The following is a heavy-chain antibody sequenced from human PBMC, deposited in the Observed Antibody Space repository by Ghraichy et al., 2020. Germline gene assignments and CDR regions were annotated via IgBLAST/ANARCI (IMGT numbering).Heavy chain of an antibody. D-gene: IGHD3-10*01. J-gene: IGHJ4*01. CDR1: GFTFSSYA. CDR3: AKDEARMVRGPYYFDY. CDR2: ISGSGGST. V-gene: IGHV3-23*01. Sequence: GGSLRLSCAASGFTFSSYAMSWVRQAPGKGLEWVSAISGSGGSTYYADSVKGRFTISRDNSKNTLYLQMNSLRAEDTAVYYCAKDEARMVRGPYYFDYWGHGTLVTVSS.